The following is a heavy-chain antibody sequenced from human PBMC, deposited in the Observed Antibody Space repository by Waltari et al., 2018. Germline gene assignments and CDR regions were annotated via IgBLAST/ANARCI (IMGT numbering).Heavy chain of an antibody. Sequence: EVQLLESGGGLVQPGGSLRLSCAASGFTFSSYARSWVRQAPGKGLEWVSVIYSGGSTYYADSVKGRFTISRDNSKNTLYLQMNSVRAEDTAVYYCSRSSTSRYPLDYWGQGTLVTVSS. CDR2: IYSGGST. CDR1: GFTFSSYA. J-gene: IGHJ4*02. D-gene: IGHD2-2*01. CDR3: SRSSTSRYPLDY. V-gene: IGHV3-23*03.